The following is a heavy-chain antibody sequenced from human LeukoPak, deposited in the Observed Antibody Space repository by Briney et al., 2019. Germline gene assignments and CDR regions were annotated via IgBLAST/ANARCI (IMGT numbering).Heavy chain of an antibody. CDR3: AKEPDSEMATFPTPVFDY. J-gene: IGHJ4*02. CDR2: ITGSGSRI. D-gene: IGHD5-12*01. Sequence: NPGGSLRLSCAASGFTFSSYAMSWVRQAPGKGLEWVSTITGSGSRIYYADSVKGRFTISRDNSKNTLYLQMNSLRAEDTAVYYCAKEPDSEMATFPTPVFDYWGQGTLVTVSS. V-gene: IGHV3-23*01. CDR1: GFTFSSYA.